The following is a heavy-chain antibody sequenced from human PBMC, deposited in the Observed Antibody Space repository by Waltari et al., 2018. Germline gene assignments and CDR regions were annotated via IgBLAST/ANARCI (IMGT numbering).Heavy chain of an antibody. CDR1: GFNVSSNY. CDR3: ARARGSGGSCFSEY. D-gene: IGHD2-15*01. Sequence: EVQLVESGGGLIQPGGSLRLSCAASGFNVSSNYMNWVRQAPGKGLEWFSRIYRGGNPYYADSVKGRFTSSRDISKNTLYLQRNSLRAEDTAVYYCARARGSGGSCFSEYWGQGTLVTVSS. CDR2: IYRGGNP. V-gene: IGHV3-53*01. J-gene: IGHJ4*02.